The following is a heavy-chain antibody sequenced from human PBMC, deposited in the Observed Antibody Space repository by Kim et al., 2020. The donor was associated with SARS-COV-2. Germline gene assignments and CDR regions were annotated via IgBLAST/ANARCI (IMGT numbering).Heavy chain of an antibody. V-gene: IGHV4-39*07. D-gene: IGHD6-13*01. J-gene: IGHJ4*02. CDR1: GGSISSSSYY. CDR3: AGGIAIAAAGTVG. CDR2: IYYSGSN. Sequence: SETMSLTCNVSGGSISSSSYYWDGIRQPPWKGWEWIGSIYYSGSNYYNASLKSRVTISVDTSKNQFSLKLSSVTAADTAAYYGAGGIAIAAAGTVGWGQGTLVTVSS.